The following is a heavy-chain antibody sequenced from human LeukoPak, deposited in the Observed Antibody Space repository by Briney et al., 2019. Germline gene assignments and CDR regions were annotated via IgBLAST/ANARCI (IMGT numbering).Heavy chain of an antibody. D-gene: IGHD3-3*01. V-gene: IGHV3-21*04. CDR2: ISGSGGVYT. CDR3: AREEDDFWRGPLFGY. J-gene: IGHJ4*02. Sequence: PGGSLRLSCAASGFIFSSNIMNWVRQAPGKGLEWVSTISGSGGVYTYYADSVKGRFTISRDNAKNSLYLQMNSLRAEDTALYYCAREEDDFWRGPLFGYWAQGTLVTVSS. CDR1: GFIFSSNI.